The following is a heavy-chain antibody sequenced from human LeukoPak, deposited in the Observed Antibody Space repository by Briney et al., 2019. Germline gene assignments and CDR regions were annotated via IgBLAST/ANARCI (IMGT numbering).Heavy chain of an antibody. CDR3: ARDLFGPLDSSGYYCDY. J-gene: IGHJ4*02. CDR1: GGTFSSYA. Sequence: ASVKVSCKASGGTFSSYAISWVRQAPGQGLEWMGGIIPIFGTANYAQKFQGRVTITADESTSTAYMELSSLRSEDTAVYYCARDLFGPLDSSGYYCDYWGQGTLVTVSS. CDR2: IIPIFGTA. V-gene: IGHV1-69*13. D-gene: IGHD3-22*01.